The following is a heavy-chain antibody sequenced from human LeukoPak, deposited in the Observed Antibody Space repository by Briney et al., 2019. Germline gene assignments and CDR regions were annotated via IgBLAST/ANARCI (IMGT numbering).Heavy chain of an antibody. Sequence: PGGSLRLSCAASGFTFSSYWMSWVRQAPGKGLEWVANIKQDGSEKYYVDSVKGRFTISRDNAKNSLYLQMNSLRAEDTAVYYCARDHHYYDSSGYLDYWGQGTLVSVSS. CDR1: GFTFSSYW. CDR3: ARDHHYYDSSGYLDY. V-gene: IGHV3-7*01. J-gene: IGHJ4*02. CDR2: IKQDGSEK. D-gene: IGHD3-22*01.